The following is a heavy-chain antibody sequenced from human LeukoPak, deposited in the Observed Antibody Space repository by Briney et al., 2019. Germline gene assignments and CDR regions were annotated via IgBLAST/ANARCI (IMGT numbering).Heavy chain of an antibody. CDR2: IKQDGSEK. J-gene: IGHJ4*02. CDR1: GFTFSTYW. Sequence: GGSLRLSCAASGFTFSTYWMSWVRQAPGKGLEWVANIKQDGSEKYYVDSVKGRFTISRDNAKNSLYLQMNSLRAEDTAVYYCARGSGYYLGHFDYWGQGTLVTVSS. D-gene: IGHD3-22*01. CDR3: ARGSGYYLGHFDY. V-gene: IGHV3-7*01.